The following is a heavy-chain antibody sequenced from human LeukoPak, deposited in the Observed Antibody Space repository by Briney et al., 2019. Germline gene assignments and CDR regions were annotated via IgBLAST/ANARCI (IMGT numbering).Heavy chain of an antibody. V-gene: IGHV3-7*01. Sequence: GGSLRLSCAASGFTFSSYWMSWVRQAPGKGLEWVANIKQDGSEKYYVDSVKGRFTITRDNAKNSLYLQMNSLRAEDTAVYYCAREYSSSSGDAFDIWGQGTMVTVSS. CDR2: IKQDGSEK. D-gene: IGHD6-13*01. J-gene: IGHJ3*02. CDR1: GFTFSSYW. CDR3: AREYSSSSGDAFDI.